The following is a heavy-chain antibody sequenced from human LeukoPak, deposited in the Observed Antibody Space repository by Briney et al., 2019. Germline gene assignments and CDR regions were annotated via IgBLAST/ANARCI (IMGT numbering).Heavy chain of an antibody. D-gene: IGHD3-16*02. CDR1: AFXVSSNH. CDR2: IYSGGGT. CDR3: ARGPISSLGFDY. Sequence: GGSLRLSCAASAFXVSSNHISWVRQVPGKGLEWVSIIYSGGGTYYADSVKGRFTISRDNSKNTLYLQMNSLRAEDTAVYYCARGPISSLGFDYWGQGTLVTVSS. V-gene: IGHV3-66*01. J-gene: IGHJ4*02.